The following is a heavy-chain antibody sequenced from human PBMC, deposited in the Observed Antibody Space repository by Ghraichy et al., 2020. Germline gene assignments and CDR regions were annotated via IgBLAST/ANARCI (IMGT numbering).Heavy chain of an antibody. CDR3: ARLRSASGYDYYGMDV. V-gene: IGHV5-10-1*01. J-gene: IGHJ6*02. CDR2: IDPSDSYT. Sequence: GESLNISCKGSGYSFTSYWISWVRQMPGKGLEWMGKIDPSDSYTYYSPSFQGHVTISADKSISTAYLQWSSLKASDTAMYYCARLRSASGYDYYGMDVWGQGTTVTVSS. CDR1: GYSFTSYW. D-gene: IGHD2-2*01.